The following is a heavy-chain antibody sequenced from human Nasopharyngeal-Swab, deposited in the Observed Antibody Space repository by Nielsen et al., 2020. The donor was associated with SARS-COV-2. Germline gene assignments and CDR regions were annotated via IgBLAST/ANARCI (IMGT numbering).Heavy chain of an antibody. CDR2: IYYSGSI. CDR3: ARLYDSSTKLDY. J-gene: IGHJ4*02. V-gene: IGHV4-39*01. Sequence: WIRQPPGKGLEWIGSIYYSGSIYYNPSLKSRVTISVDTSKNQFSLKLSSVTAADTAVYYCARLYDSSTKLDYWGQGTLVTVSS. D-gene: IGHD3-22*01.